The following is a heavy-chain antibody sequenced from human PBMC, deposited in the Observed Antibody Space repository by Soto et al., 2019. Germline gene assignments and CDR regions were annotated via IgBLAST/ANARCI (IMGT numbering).Heavy chain of an antibody. D-gene: IGHD2-21*02. CDR1: GFSFSTYI. Sequence: GGSLRLSCEASGFSFSTYIMHWVRQSPGKGLEWVSSIGRRSDIYYADSVKGRFTISRDNAKNSVSLQMNSLRDEDTAVYYCAREETAWPLAYGLDVWGQGTTVTVSS. CDR2: IGRRSDI. J-gene: IGHJ6*02. V-gene: IGHV3-21*01. CDR3: AREETAWPLAYGLDV.